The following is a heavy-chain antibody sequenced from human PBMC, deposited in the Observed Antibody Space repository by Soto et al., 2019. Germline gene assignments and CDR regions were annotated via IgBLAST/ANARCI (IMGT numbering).Heavy chain of an antibody. CDR1: GYSFTSYW. CDR2: IYPGDSDT. Sequence: GESLKISCKGSGYSFTSYWIGWVRQMPGKGLEWMGIIYPGDSDTRYSPSFQGQVTISADKSISTAYLQWSSLKASDTAMYYCARSTGASITGTAYYYYGMDVWGQGTTVTVSS. CDR3: ARSTGASITGTAYYYYGMDV. V-gene: IGHV5-51*01. D-gene: IGHD1-20*01. J-gene: IGHJ6*02.